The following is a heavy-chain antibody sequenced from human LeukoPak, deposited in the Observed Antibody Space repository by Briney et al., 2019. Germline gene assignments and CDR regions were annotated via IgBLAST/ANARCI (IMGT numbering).Heavy chain of an antibody. J-gene: IGHJ3*02. V-gene: IGHV4-34*01. CDR2: INHSGST. CDR3: ARNGDREDIIVVPAAEEDAFDI. D-gene: IGHD2-2*01. CDR1: GGSFSGYY. Sequence: PSETLSLTCAVYGGSFSGYYWSWIRQPPGKGLEWIGEINHSGSTNYNPSLKSRVTISVDTSKNQFSLKLSSVTAADTAVYYCARNGDREDIIVVPAAEEDAFDIWGQGTMVTVSS.